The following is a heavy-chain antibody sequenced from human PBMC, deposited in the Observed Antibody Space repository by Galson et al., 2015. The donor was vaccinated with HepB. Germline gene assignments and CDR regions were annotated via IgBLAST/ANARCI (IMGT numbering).Heavy chain of an antibody. CDR1: GYTFSSYS. V-gene: IGHV1-18*01. J-gene: IGHJ5*02. Sequence: SVKVSCKASGYTFSSYSITCVRQAPGQGLEWVGWISAYNRSTNYAQKFQGRVTMTTDTSTNTAYMELRSLRSDDTAVYYCARGALVAVVDATQNNWFAPWGQGTLVTVSS. CDR3: ARGALVAVVDATQNNWFAP. D-gene: IGHD2-15*01. CDR2: ISAYNRST.